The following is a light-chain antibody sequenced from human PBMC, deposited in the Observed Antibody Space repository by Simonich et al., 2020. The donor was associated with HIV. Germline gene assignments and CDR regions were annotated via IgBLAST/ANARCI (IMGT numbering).Light chain of an antibody. Sequence: DIVMTQSPDSLAVSLGERATINCKSSQSVLYSSNNKNYLAWYQQKPGQPPKLLIYWASTRESGVPDRFSASGSGTDFTLTISSLQAEDVAVYSCQQYYGAPITFGQGTRLEIK. J-gene: IGKJ5*01. CDR3: QQYYGAPIT. CDR2: WAS. CDR1: QSVLYSSNNKNY. V-gene: IGKV4-1*01.